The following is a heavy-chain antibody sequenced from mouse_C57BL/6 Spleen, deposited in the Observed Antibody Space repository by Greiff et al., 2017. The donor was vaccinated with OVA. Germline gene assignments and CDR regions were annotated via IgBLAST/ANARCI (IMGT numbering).Heavy chain of an antibody. Sequence: EVQGVESGGDLVKPGGSLKLSCAASGFTFSSYGMSWVRQTPDKRLEWVATISSGGSYTYYPDSVKGRFTISRDNAKNTLYLQMSSLKSEDTAMYYCAREETAQAKAWFAYWGQGTLVTVSA. CDR2: ISSGGSYT. V-gene: IGHV5-6*01. D-gene: IGHD3-2*02. J-gene: IGHJ3*01. CDR3: AREETAQAKAWFAY. CDR1: GFTFSSYG.